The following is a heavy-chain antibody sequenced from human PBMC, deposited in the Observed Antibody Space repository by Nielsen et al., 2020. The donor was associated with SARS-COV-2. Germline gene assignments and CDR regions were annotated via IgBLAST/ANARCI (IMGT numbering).Heavy chain of an antibody. D-gene: IGHD3-9*01. CDR1: GFSLSTSGMC. J-gene: IGHJ6*02. CDR2: IDWDDDK. V-gene: IGHV2-70*11. CDR3: ARIVYDILAGGHYYGMDV. Sequence: SGPTLVKPTQTLTLTCTFSGFSLSTSGMCVSWIRQPPGKALEWLARIDWDDDKYYSTSLKTRLTISKDTSKNQVVLTMTNMDPVDTATYYCARIVYDILAGGHYYGMDVWGQGTTVTVSS.